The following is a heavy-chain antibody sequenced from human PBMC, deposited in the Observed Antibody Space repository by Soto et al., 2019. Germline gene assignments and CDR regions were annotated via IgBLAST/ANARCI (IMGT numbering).Heavy chain of an antibody. J-gene: IGHJ5*02. Sequence: GGSLRLSCSASGFTFSSYWMHWVRQAPGKGLVWVSRINSDGSSTSYADSVKGRFTISRDNAKNTLYLQMNSLRAEVTAVYYCARSIAAGVNWFDPWGQGTLVTVSS. CDR2: INSDGSST. V-gene: IGHV3-74*01. D-gene: IGHD2-15*01. CDR1: GFTFSSYW. CDR3: ARSIAAGVNWFDP.